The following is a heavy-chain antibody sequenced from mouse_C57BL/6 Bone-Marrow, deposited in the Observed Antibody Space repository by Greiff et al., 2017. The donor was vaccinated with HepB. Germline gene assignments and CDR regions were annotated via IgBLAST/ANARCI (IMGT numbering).Heavy chain of an antibody. CDR3: VRGDGYYEDWYFDV. J-gene: IGHJ1*03. CDR1: GFTFNTYA. V-gene: IGHV10-3*01. CDR2: IRSKSSNYAT. Sequence: EVQVVESGGGLVQPKGSLKLSCAASGFTFNTYAMHWVRQAPGKGLEWVARIRSKSSNYATYYADSVKDRFTISRDDSQSMLYLQMNNLKTKDTAMYYCVRGDGYYEDWYFDVWGTGTTVTVSS. D-gene: IGHD2-3*01.